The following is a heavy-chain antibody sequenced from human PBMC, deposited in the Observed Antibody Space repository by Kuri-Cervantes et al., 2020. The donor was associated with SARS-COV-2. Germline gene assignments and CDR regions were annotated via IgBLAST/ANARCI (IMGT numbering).Heavy chain of an antibody. V-gene: IGHV1-69*13. D-gene: IGHD3-22*01. CDR1: VGTFSSYA. CDR3: ARDTRGGLFQPDAFDI. CDR2: IITIFGTA. Sequence: SVKVSCKASVGTFSSYAISWVRQAPGQGLEWMGGIITIFGTANYAQKFQGRVTITADESTSTAYMELSSLRSEGTAVYYCARDTRGGLFQPDAFDIWGQGTMVTVSS. J-gene: IGHJ3*02.